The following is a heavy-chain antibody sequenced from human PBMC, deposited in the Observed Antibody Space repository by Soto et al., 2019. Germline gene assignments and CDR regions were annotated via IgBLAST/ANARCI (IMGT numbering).Heavy chain of an antibody. D-gene: IGHD1-26*01. CDR2: IYWDDTK. J-gene: IGHJ4*02. CDR3: AHAYGGRSLY. CDR1: GFSLPTDRVG. Sequence: QITLKESGPTLVKPTQTLTLTCTFSGFSLPTDRVGVTWIRQAPGKALEWLAVIYWDDTKTYSPSLRSRLTXXXXXXXXXXXXXXXXMXXXXXXXYYCAHAYGGRSLYWGQGTLVTVS. V-gene: IGHV2-5*02.